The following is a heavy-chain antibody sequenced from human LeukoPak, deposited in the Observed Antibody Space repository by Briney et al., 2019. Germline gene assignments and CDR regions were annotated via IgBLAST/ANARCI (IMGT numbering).Heavy chain of an antibody. D-gene: IGHD2-15*01. CDR1: GFMFSSYA. J-gene: IGHJ4*02. CDR2: ISSNGTTI. V-gene: IGHV3-48*03. CDR3: ARDGLGVADLDY. Sequence: PGGSLRLSCVASGFMFSSYAMNWVRQAPGKGLEWLSYISSNGTTIYSADSVKGRFTISRDNAKNSLYLHMNSLRGEDTAAYYCARDGLGVADLDYWGQGTLVTVSS.